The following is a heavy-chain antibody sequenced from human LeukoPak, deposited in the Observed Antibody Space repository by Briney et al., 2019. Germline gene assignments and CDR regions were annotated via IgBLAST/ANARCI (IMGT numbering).Heavy chain of an antibody. CDR3: VKDVPMAYYYMDV. J-gene: IGHJ6*03. CDR1: GFTFSSYA. CDR2: ISGSGGST. D-gene: IGHD5-24*01. V-gene: IGHV3-23*01. Sequence: GGSLRLSCAASGFTFSSYAMSWVRQAPGKGLEWVSAISGSGGSTYYADSVKGRFTISKDNSKNTLYLQMNSLRAEDTAVYYCVKDVPMAYYYMDVWGKGTTVTVSS.